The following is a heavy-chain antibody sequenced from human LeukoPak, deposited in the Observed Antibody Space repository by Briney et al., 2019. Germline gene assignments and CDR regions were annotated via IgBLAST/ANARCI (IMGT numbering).Heavy chain of an antibody. J-gene: IGHJ4*02. Sequence: GGSLRLSCAASGFTFSSYAMHWVRQAPGKGLEYVSAISSNGGSTYYANSVKGRFTISRDNSKNTLYLQMGSLRAEDMAVYYCAFSGYDSMYYFDYWGQGTLVTVSS. CDR3: AFSGYDSMYYFDY. CDR2: ISSNGGST. D-gene: IGHD5-12*01. CDR1: GFTFSSYA. V-gene: IGHV3-64*01.